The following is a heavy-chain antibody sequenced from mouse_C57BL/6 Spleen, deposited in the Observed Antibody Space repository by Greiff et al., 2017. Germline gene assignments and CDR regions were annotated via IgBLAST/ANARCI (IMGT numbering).Heavy chain of an antibody. V-gene: IGHV1-26*01. CDR3: AHYGYDY. J-gene: IGHJ2*01. CDR2: INPNNGGT. CDR1: GYTFTDYY. D-gene: IGHD2-2*01. Sequence: EVQLQQSGPELVKPGASVKISCKASGYTFTDYYMNWVKQSHGKSLEWIGDINPNNGGTSYNQKFKGKATLTVDKSSSTAYMELRSLTSEDSAVYYCAHYGYDYWGQGTTLTVSS.